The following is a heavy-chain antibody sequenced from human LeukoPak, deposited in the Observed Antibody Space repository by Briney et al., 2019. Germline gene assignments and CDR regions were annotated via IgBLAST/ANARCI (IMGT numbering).Heavy chain of an antibody. V-gene: IGHV4-34*01. CDR1: SGSISGYY. Sequence: SETLSLTCTVSSGSISGYYWSWIRQPPGKGLEWIGEINHSGSTNYNPSLKSRVTISVDTSKNQFPLKLSSVTAADTAVYYCARGNRGSGCSSTSCSPDFDYWGQGTLVTVSS. D-gene: IGHD2-2*01. CDR3: ARGNRGSGCSSTSCSPDFDY. CDR2: INHSGST. J-gene: IGHJ4*02.